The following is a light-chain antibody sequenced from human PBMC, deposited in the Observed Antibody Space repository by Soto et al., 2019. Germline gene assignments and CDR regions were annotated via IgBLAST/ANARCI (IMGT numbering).Light chain of an antibody. J-gene: IGLJ1*01. CDR1: SRDAGGYNY. Sequence: QSVLTQPASVSGAPGQSITVSCTGTSRDAGGYNYVSWYQQYPGKVPRLMIYDVTNRPSGVSNRFSGSKSGNTASLTISGLQAEDEADYYCSSYRRGSTYVFGTGTKVTVL. V-gene: IGLV2-14*01. CDR2: DVT. CDR3: SSYRRGSTYV.